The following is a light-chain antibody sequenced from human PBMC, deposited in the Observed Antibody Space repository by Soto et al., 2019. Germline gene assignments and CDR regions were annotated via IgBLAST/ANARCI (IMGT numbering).Light chain of an antibody. CDR1: SSNIGNNY. V-gene: IGLV1-51*01. CDR3: GTWDSSLSAWV. J-gene: IGLJ2*01. CDR2: DNN. Sequence: QSVLTQPPSVSAAPGQKVTIACSGSSSNIGNNYASWYQQLPGTAPKLLICDNNKRPSGIPDRLSGSKSGTSATLGITGLQTGDEADYYCGTWDSSLSAWVFGGGTKLTVL.